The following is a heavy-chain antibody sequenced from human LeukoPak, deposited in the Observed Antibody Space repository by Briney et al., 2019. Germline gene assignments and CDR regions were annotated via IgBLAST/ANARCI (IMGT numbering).Heavy chain of an antibody. J-gene: IGHJ6*03. V-gene: IGHV3-30*02. Sequence: GGSERLSCVASGFSFRNYGMHWVRQATGKGLEWVSFIWSDGNNKKYGDSVKGRFTISRDNSNNMLYLQMDSLRPEDTGVYYCAKDPGASVPGFYMDVWGKGTTVIVCS. CDR1: GFSFRNYG. D-gene: IGHD2-8*02. CDR3: AKDPGASVPGFYMDV. CDR2: IWSDGNNK.